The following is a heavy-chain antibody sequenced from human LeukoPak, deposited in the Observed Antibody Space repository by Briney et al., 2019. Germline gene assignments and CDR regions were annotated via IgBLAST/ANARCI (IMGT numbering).Heavy chain of an antibody. CDR1: RFTFSSYS. CDR3: ARGGFDWLLFNYYYYMDV. J-gene: IGHJ6*03. D-gene: IGHD3-9*01. Sequence: GGSLRLSCAASRFTFSSYSMNWVRQAPGKGLEWVSSISSSSSYIFYADSVKGRFTISRDNAKNSLYLQMNSLRADDTAVYYCARGGFDWLLFNYYYYMDVWGKGTTVTISS. CDR2: ISSSSSYI. V-gene: IGHV3-21*01.